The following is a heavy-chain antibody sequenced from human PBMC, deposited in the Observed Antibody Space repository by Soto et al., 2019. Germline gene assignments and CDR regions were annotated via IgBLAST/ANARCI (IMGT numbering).Heavy chain of an antibody. D-gene: IGHD3-22*01. J-gene: IGHJ6*04. V-gene: IGHV5-10-1*01. CDR2: IDPSDSYT. CDR3: AAYDSGGYYYSYYYAMEV. Sequence: GESLKISCKGSGYSFTSYWISWVRQMPGKGLEWIGRIDPSDSYTNYSPSFQGHVTITADKSIGTAYLQWSSLKASDTAMYYCAAYDSGGYYYSYYYAMEVWGEGTTVTVSS. CDR1: GYSFTSYW.